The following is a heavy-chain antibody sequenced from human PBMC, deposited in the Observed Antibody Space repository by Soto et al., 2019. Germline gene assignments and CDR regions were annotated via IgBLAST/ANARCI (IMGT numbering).Heavy chain of an antibody. Sequence: TETPSLTCAVYGGSFSGSYRSWIRQPPGKGLEWIGEINHSGSTNHNPSLKSRVTISVDTSKNQFSLKLSSVTAADTAVYYCARTYGSGSPSLHYWYYYYGMDVWGQGTTVT. J-gene: IGHJ6*02. CDR1: GGSFSGSY. V-gene: IGHV4-34*01. D-gene: IGHD3-10*01. CDR2: INHSGST. CDR3: ARTYGSGSPSLHYWYYYYGMDV.